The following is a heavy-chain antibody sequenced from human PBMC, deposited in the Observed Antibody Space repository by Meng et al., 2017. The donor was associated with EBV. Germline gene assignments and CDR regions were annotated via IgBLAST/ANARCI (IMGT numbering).Heavy chain of an antibody. D-gene: IGHD3-9*01. CDR1: VGSISSSSYY. CDR3: ARAYGDDILTGYYHIDY. J-gene: IGHJ4*02. CDR2: IYYSGST. Sequence: HGSGPGLVQPSGTLSLTCTVSVGSISSSSYYWGWIRQPPGKGLEWIGSIYYSGSTYYNPSLKSRVTISVDTSKNQFSLKLSSGTAADTAVYYCARAYGDDILTGYYHIDYWGQGTLVTVSS. V-gene: IGHV4-39*07.